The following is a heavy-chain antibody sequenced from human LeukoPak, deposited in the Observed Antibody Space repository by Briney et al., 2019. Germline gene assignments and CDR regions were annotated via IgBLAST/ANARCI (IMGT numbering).Heavy chain of an antibody. J-gene: IGHJ3*02. CDR3: AVAVRDAFDI. V-gene: IGHV4-34*08. CDR1: GFTFRTAY. Sequence: GSLTLSCAASGFTFRTAYMSWVRQPPGKGLEWIGEINHSGSTNYNPSLKSRVTISVDTFKNQFSLKLSSVTAADTAVYYCAVAVRDAFDIWGQGTMVTVSS. D-gene: IGHD6-6*01. CDR2: INHSGST.